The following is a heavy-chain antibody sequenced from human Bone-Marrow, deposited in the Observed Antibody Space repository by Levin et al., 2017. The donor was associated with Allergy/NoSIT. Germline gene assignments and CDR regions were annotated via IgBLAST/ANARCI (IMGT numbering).Heavy chain of an antibody. Sequence: SQTLSLTCTVSGGSISSYYWSWIRQPPGKGLEWIGYINYSGSTNYNPSLKSRVTISVDTSKNQFSLKLSSVTAADTAVYYCARSGAGGDYEYYYYYYGMDVWGQGTTVTVSS. D-gene: IGHD4-17*01. CDR1: GGSISSYY. V-gene: IGHV4-59*01. CDR2: INYSGST. J-gene: IGHJ6*02. CDR3: ARSGAGGDYEYYYYYYGMDV.